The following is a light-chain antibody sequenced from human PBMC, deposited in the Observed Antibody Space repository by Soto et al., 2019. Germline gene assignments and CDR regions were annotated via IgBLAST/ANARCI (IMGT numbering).Light chain of an antibody. J-gene: IGKJ5*01. Sequence: EIVLTQSPPTLSLSPGERATLSCRASQSINHYLAWYQQKPGQAPRLLIYDASNRATGIPARFSGSGSGTHFTLAISSLEPEDLAVYYCHQRTNWPLTCGQGTRLEIK. CDR2: DAS. CDR3: HQRTNWPLT. CDR1: QSINHY. V-gene: IGKV3-11*01.